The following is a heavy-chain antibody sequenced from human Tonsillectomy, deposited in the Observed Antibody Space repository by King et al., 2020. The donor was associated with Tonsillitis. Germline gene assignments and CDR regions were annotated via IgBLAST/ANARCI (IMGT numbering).Heavy chain of an antibody. CDR3: ARDRNYYYGKDV. V-gene: IGHV3-30-3*01. Sequence: QLVQSGGGVVQPGRSLRLSCAASGFTFSSYAMHWVRQAPGKGLEWVAVISYDGSNKYYADSVKGRFTVSRDNSKNTLYLQMNSLRTEDTAVYYCARDRNYYYGKDVWGQGTTVTVSS. CDR1: GFTFSSYA. J-gene: IGHJ6*02. CDR2: ISYDGSNK.